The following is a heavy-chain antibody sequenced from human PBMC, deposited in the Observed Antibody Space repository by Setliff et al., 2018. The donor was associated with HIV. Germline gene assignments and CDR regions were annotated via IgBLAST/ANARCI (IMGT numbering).Heavy chain of an antibody. CDR1: GYSINSGFS. Sequence: SETLSLTCAASGYSINSGFSRAWIRQPPGKGLEWIGNVYHTGSTYYNPSLKSRVTISVDTSKNQFSLKLSSVIAADTAVYYCARHAAGPDGPFDYWGQGTLVTVSS. CDR3: ARHAAGPDGPFDY. CDR2: VYHTGST. V-gene: IGHV4-38-2*01. J-gene: IGHJ4*02. D-gene: IGHD2-2*01.